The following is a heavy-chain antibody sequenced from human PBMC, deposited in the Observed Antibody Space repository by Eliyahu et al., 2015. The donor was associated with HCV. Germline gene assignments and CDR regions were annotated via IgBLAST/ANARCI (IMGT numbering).Heavy chain of an antibody. Sequence: EVQLVESGGDLVQPGRSLRLSCTASGFTFGDYAMSWVRQAPGKGLEWVGFIRSKAYGGTTEYAASVKGRFTISRDDSKSIAYLQMNSLKTEDTAVYYCTRDFLSRNGVVVPAAMGFDYWGQGTLVTVSS. CDR1: GFTFGDYA. CDR2: IRSKAYGGTT. CDR3: TRDFLSRNGVVVPAAMGFDY. D-gene: IGHD2-2*01. J-gene: IGHJ4*02. V-gene: IGHV3-49*04.